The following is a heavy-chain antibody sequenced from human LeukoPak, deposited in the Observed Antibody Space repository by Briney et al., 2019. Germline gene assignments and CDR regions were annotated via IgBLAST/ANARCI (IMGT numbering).Heavy chain of an antibody. J-gene: IGHJ4*02. D-gene: IGHD3-22*01. V-gene: IGHV4-59*08. Sequence: SETLSLTCTVSGGSISSYYWSWIRQPPGKGLEWIGYIYYSGSTNYNPSLKSRVTISVDTSKNQFSLKLSSVTAADTAVYYCAKARSAITYYYDSSAYRFNQPFDYWGQGTLVTVSS. CDR3: AKARSAITYYYDSSAYRFNQPFDY. CDR1: GGSISSYY. CDR2: IYYSGST.